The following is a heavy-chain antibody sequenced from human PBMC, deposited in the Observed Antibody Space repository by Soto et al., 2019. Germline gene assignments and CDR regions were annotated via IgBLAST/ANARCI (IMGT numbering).Heavy chain of an antibody. CDR3: AKIKQGYFDY. V-gene: IGHV3-23*01. J-gene: IGHJ4*02. CDR1: GFIFDNYA. CDR2: ISGGGGAT. Sequence: EVQLLESGGGLVQPGGSLRLSCAASGFIFDNYAMNWVRQAPGKGLEWISTISGGGGATYYAESVKGRFTISGDSSKSTVYLQMHSLGAEDTAIYYCAKIKQGYFDYWGQGTQVIVSS.